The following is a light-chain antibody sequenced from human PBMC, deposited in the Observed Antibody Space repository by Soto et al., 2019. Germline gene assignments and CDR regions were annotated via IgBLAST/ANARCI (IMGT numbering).Light chain of an antibody. CDR1: QSVSSGH. J-gene: IGKJ1*01. Sequence: VVLTQSPGTLSLSPGERATLSCRASQSVSSGHLAWYQQKPGKAPRLLIFGASSRATGIPDRFSGSGSGTDFALTTNRLEPEDFAVYYCQQYGSSPWTFGQGTKV. CDR3: QQYGSSPWT. V-gene: IGKV3-20*01. CDR2: GAS.